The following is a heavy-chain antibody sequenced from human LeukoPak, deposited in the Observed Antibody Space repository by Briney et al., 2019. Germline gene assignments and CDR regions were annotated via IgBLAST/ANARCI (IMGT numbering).Heavy chain of an antibody. CDR3: AGEPIDSSGYWEYFQQ. CDR2: FYSGGNT. D-gene: IGHD3-22*01. CDR1: GFTVSSNY. V-gene: IGHV3-66*01. J-gene: IGHJ1*01. Sequence: GGSLRLSCAASGFTVSSNYMTWVRQAPGKGLEWVSVFYSGGNTYYADSVKGRFTISRDTSKNTVDLQMNSLRSEDAAVYYCAGEPIDSSGYWEYFQQWGQGTMVTVSS.